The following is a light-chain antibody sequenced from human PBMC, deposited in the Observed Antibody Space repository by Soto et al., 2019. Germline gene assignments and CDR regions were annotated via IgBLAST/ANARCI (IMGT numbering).Light chain of an antibody. CDR2: ATS. CDR3: QQANSFPLT. Sequence: DIQMTQSPSSLSASVGDRVTITCRASQSISGYLNWYQQKPGKAPKLLIYATSNLQSGVSSRFSGSGSRTEFTLTISSLQPEDFATYYCQQANSFPLTFGGGTKVDIK. CDR1: QSISGY. V-gene: IGKV1-39*01. J-gene: IGKJ4*01.